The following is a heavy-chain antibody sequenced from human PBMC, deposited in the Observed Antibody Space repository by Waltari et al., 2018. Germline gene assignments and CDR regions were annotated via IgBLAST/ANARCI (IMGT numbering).Heavy chain of an antibody. CDR1: GFTFSSYA. Sequence: SGFTFSSYAMHWVRQAPGKGLEWVAVISYDGSNKYYADSVKGRFTISRDNSKNTLYLQMNSLRAEDTAVYYCARPLVVAATSSHAFDIWGQGTMVTVSS. D-gene: IGHD2-15*01. CDR3: ARPLVVAATSSHAFDI. V-gene: IGHV3-30-3*01. J-gene: IGHJ3*02. CDR2: ISYDGSNK.